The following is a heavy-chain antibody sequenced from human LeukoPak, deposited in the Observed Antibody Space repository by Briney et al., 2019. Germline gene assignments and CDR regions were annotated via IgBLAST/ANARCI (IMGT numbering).Heavy chain of an antibody. CDR1: RYTFTGYY. Sequence: GASVKVSCKASRYTFTGYYMHWVRQAPGQGLEWMGWINPNSGGTNYAQKFQGWVTMTRDTSISTAYLQWSSLKASDTAMYYCARHHYTGSCISDNCYRWYDPWGQGTLVTVSS. V-gene: IGHV1-2*04. D-gene: IGHD2-2*01. CDR3: ARHHYTGSCISDNCYRWYDP. J-gene: IGHJ5*02. CDR2: INPNSGGT.